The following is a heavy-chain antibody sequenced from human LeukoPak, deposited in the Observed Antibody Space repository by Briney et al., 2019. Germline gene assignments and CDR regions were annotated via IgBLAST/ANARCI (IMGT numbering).Heavy chain of an antibody. D-gene: IGHD3-10*01. Sequence: SVKVSCKASGGTFSSYAISWVRQAPGQGLEWMGGIIPIFGTANYAQKFQGRVTITADESTSTACMELSSLRSEDTAVYYCARDRYYGSGSYYNGYFDYWGQGTLVTVSS. CDR3: ARDRYYGSGSYYNGYFDY. CDR2: IIPIFGTA. CDR1: GGTFSSYA. J-gene: IGHJ4*02. V-gene: IGHV1-69*01.